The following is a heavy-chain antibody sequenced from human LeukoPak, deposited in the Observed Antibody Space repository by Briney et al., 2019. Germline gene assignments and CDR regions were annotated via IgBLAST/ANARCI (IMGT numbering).Heavy chain of an antibody. CDR3: ARAAFTSGSGFDY. CDR1: GGSVGSGSYY. CDR2: IYYSGST. V-gene: IGHV4-61*01. D-gene: IGHD3-10*01. Sequence: SSETLSLTCTVSGGSVGSGSYYWSWIRQPPGKGLEWIAYIYYSGSTNYNPSLKSRVTISLDASKNQFSLRLSSVTAADTAVYYCARAAFTSGSGFDYWGQGTLVTVSS. J-gene: IGHJ4*02.